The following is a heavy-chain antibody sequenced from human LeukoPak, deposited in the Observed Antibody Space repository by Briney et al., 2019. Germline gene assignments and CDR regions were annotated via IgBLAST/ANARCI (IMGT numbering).Heavy chain of an antibody. CDR3: ARGARRDAFDI. V-gene: IGHV4-4*07. Sequence: SETLSLTCTVSGGSITNYYWSWIRQPAGKGLEWIGRFYTSGTTNYNPSLKSRVTISVDTSKNQFSLKLSSVTAADTAVYYCARGARRDAFDIWGQGTMVTVSS. CDR1: GGSITNYY. CDR2: FYTSGTT. J-gene: IGHJ3*02.